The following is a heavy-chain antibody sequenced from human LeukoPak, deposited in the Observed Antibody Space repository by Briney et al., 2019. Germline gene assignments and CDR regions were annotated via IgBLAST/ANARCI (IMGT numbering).Heavy chain of an antibody. CDR2: IKPNSGNS. J-gene: IGHJ5*02. D-gene: IGHD7-27*01. V-gene: IGHV1-8*01. CDR3: VRAPQGDRDPFPGIHTGNSFNP. Sequence: ASVTVSLTASVYSFISYDINWVRQATGQGGEGMGWIKPNSGNSAYVKKFQGRVHLTIDTSITTSYMELNNLESADTAIYYCVRAPQGDRDPFPGIHTGNSFNPWGQGTQVTVSS. CDR1: VYSFISYD.